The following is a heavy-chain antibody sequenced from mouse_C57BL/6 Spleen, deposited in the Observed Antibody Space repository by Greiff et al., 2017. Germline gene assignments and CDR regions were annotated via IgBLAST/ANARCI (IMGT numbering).Heavy chain of an antibody. CDR2: IWRGGST. Sequence: QVQLQQSGPGLVQPSQSLSITCTVSGFSLTSYGVHWVRQSPGKGLEWLGVIWRGGSTDYNAAFMSRLSITKDNSKSQVFFKLNSLQADDTAIYYCAKAAYYDPGGHLDGWGQGTTLTVSS. CDR3: AKAAYYDPGGHLDG. CDR1: GFSLTSYG. D-gene: IGHD2-10*01. J-gene: IGHJ2*01. V-gene: IGHV2-5*01.